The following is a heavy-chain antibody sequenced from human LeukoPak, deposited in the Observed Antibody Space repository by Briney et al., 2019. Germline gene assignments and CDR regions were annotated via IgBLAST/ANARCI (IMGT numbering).Heavy chain of an antibody. J-gene: IGHJ4*02. CDR1: GGSISGYF. Sequence: SETLSLTCTVSGGSISGYFWSWIRQPPGKGPEWIGYIFDSGYTNYNSSLKSRVTISVDTSKNQFSLKLSSVTAADTAVYYCARDQRRKGIDYWGQGTLVTGSS. CDR3: ARDQRRKGIDY. D-gene: IGHD6-25*01. V-gene: IGHV4-59*01. CDR2: IFDSGYT.